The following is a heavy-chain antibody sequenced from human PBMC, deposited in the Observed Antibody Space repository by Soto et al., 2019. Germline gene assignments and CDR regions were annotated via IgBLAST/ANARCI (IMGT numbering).Heavy chain of an antibody. J-gene: IGHJ5*02. D-gene: IGHD3-22*01. CDR2: INPSGGST. V-gene: IGHV1-46*01. CDR1: GYTFTSYY. CDR3: ARGITMIVVGNWFDP. Sequence: QVQLVQSGAEVKKPGASVKVSCKASGYTFTSYYMHWVRQAPGQGLEWMGIINPSGGSTSYAQKFQGRVTMTRDTSTSTVYMELSRLRSEDTAVYYCARGITMIVVGNWFDPWGQGTLVTVSS.